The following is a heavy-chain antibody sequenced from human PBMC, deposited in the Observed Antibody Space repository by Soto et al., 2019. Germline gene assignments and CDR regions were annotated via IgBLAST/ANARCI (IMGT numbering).Heavy chain of an antibody. CDR1: GFTFSSYD. V-gene: IGHV3-13*01. Sequence: EVQLVESGGGLVQPGGSLRLSCAASGFTFSSYDMHWVRQATGNGLEWVSAIGTAGDTYYPGAVKGRFTISRENAKNSLYLQMNSLRAGDTAVYYCARVGQDYSRPTGYYYGMDVWGQGTTVTVSS. D-gene: IGHD4-4*01. CDR2: IGTAGDT. CDR3: ARVGQDYSRPTGYYYGMDV. J-gene: IGHJ6*02.